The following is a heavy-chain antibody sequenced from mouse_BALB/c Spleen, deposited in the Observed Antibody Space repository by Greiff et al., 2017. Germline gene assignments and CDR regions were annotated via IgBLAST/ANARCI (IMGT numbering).Heavy chain of an antibody. CDR3: ARSITTAFDY. D-gene: IGHD1-2*01. J-gene: IGHJ2*01. CDR2: ISSGGSYT. Sequence: EVKVVESGGGLVKPGGSLKLSCAASGFTFSSYAMSWVRQSPEKRLEWVAEISSGGSYTYYPDTVTGRFTISRDNAKNTLYLEMSSLRSEDTAMYYCARSITTAFDYWGQGNTLTVSS. V-gene: IGHV5-9-4*01. CDR1: GFTFSSYA.